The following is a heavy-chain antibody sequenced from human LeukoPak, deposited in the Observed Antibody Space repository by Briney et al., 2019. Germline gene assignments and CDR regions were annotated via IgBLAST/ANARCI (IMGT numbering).Heavy chain of an antibody. Sequence: SETLSLTCSLSGGFISNYYWTWIRQPAGKGLEWIGRTYTSGTTNYSPSLKSRVTVSLDTSKNQFFLKLKSVTAADTAVYYCATYCGSRTIDYWGPGTLVTVSS. CDR3: ATYCGSRTIDY. CDR2: TYTSGTT. V-gene: IGHV4-4*07. J-gene: IGHJ4*01. D-gene: IGHD1-26*01. CDR1: GGFISNYY.